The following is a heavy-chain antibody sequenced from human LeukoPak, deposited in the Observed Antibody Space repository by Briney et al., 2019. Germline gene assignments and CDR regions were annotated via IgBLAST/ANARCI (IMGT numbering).Heavy chain of an antibody. CDR1: GGSFSGYY. J-gene: IGHJ3*01. CDR3: ARGSLGYYDFWSGKAPGAFDV. D-gene: IGHD3-3*01. Sequence: SETLSLTCAVYGGSFSGYYWSWIRQPPGKGLEWIGEINHRGSTNYNPSLKSRVTISVDTSKNQFSLKLSSVTAADTAVYYCARGSLGYYDFWSGKAPGAFDVWGQGTMVTVSS. CDR2: INHRGST. V-gene: IGHV4-34*01.